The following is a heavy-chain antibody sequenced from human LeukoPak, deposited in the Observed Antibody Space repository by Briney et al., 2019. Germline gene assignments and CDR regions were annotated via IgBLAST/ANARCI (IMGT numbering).Heavy chain of an antibody. V-gene: IGHV3-33*01. CDR3: ARDVIAALGGWFDP. D-gene: IGHD6-6*01. CDR2: IWYDGSNK. Sequence: GGSLRLSCAASGFTFSSYGMHWVRRAPGKGLEWVAVIWYDGSNKYYADSVKGRFTISRDNSKNTLYLQMNSLRAEDTAVYYCARDVIAALGGWFDPWGQGTLVTVSS. J-gene: IGHJ5*02. CDR1: GFTFSSYG.